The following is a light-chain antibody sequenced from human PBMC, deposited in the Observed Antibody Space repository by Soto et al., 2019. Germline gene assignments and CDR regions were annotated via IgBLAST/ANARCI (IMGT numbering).Light chain of an antibody. J-gene: IGKJ5*01. Sequence: EIVLTQSPGTLSLSPGERATLSCRASQSVSSSYLAWYQQKPGQAPRLLIYGASSRATGIPDRFSGSGSGTDFTLTISSLEPEDFAVYYCQQYGSSSIPFGQGTRLEIK. V-gene: IGKV3-20*01. CDR3: QQYGSSSIP. CDR1: QSVSSSY. CDR2: GAS.